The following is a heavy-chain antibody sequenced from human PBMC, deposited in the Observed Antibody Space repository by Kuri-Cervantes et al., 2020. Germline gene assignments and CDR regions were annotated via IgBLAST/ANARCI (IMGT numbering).Heavy chain of an antibody. J-gene: IGHJ4*02. CDR2: IRSDGSNK. V-gene: IGHV3-30*02. Sequence: GESLKISCAASGFTFSSYGMHWVRQAPGKGLEWVAFIRSDGSNKYYADSVKGRFSISRDNSKNTLYLQMSSLRVEDTAIYYCYGDFRGCWGQGTLVTVSS. D-gene: IGHD4-17*01. CDR1: GFTFSSYG. CDR3: YGDFRGC.